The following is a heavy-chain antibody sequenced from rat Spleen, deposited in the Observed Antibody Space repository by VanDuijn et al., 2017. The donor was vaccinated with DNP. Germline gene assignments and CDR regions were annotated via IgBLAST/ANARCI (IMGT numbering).Heavy chain of an antibody. CDR3: TTDGYYGYYFEY. V-gene: IGHV5-27*01. CDR1: GFTFSNYG. Sequence: EVQLVESGGGLVQPGRSLKLSCAASGFTFSNYGMAWVRQAPKKGLEWVATISTSGGSTYYRDSVKGRFTISRDNAKSTLYLQMDSLRSEDTDTYYCTTDGYYGYYFEYWGQGVMVTVSS. CDR2: ISTSGGST. J-gene: IGHJ2*01. D-gene: IGHD1-6*01.